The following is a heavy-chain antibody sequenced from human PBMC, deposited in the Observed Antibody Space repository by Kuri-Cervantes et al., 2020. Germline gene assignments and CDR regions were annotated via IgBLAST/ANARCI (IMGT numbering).Heavy chain of an antibody. Sequence: ASVKVSCKASGYTFTSYDINWVRQATGQGLEWMGWMNPNSGNTGYAQKFQGRVTMTRNTSISTAYMELSSLRSEDTAVYYCARGGASSSSWYGNPPGQDHIDYWGQGTLVTVSS. CDR3: ARGGASSSSWYGNPPGQDHIDY. V-gene: IGHV1-8*01. J-gene: IGHJ4*02. D-gene: IGHD6-13*01. CDR2: MNPNSGNT. CDR1: GYTFTSYD.